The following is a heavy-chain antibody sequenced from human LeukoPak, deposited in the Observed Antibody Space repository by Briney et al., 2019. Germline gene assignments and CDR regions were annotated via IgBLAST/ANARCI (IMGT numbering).Heavy chain of an antibody. CDR3: ARGPRVFGVVIAPYWYFDF. J-gene: IGHJ2*01. CDR1: GYTFSSYD. Sequence: ASVKVSCKASGYTFSSYDMNWVRQAAGQGLEWMGWMNPNSGNAGYAQKFQGRISITRNTSTNTAYMELSGLRSEDTAVYYCARGPRVFGVVIAPYWYFDFWGRGTLVTVSS. CDR2: MNPNSGNA. D-gene: IGHD3-3*01. V-gene: IGHV1-8*01.